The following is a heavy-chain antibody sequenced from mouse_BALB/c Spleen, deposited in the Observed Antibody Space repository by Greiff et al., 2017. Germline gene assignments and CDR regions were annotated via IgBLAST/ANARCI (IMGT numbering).Heavy chain of an antibody. V-gene: IGHV5-4*02. CDR3: ARDGMVFAY. Sequence: EVQVVESGGGLVKPGGSLKLSCAASGFTFSDYYMYWVRQTPEKRLEWVATISDGGSYTYYPDSVKGRFTISRDNAKNNLYLQMSSLKSEDTAMYYCARDGMVFAYWGQGTLVTVSA. J-gene: IGHJ3*01. CDR1: GFTFSDYY. D-gene: IGHD2-10*02. CDR2: ISDGGSYT.